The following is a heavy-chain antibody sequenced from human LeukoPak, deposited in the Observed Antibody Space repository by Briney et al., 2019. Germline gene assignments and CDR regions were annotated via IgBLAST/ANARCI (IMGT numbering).Heavy chain of an antibody. CDR2: ISAYNGNT. CDR3: ARGSGVSSSWYPSFDYYYGMDV. CDR1: GYTFTSYG. D-gene: IGHD6-13*01. J-gene: IGHJ6*02. V-gene: IGHV1-18*01. Sequence: ASVKVSCKASGYTFTSYGISWVRQAPGQGLEWMGWISAYNGNTNYAQKLQGRVTMTTDTSTSTAYMEPRSLRSDDTAVYYCARGSGVSSSWYPSFDYYYGMDVWGQGTTVTVSS.